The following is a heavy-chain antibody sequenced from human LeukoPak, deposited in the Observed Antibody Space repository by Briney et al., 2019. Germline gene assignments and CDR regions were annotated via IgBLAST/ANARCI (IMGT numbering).Heavy chain of an antibody. CDR1: GGSVSSYY. D-gene: IGHD3-16*02. CDR3: ARYIWGSYPTFEDY. CDR2: ISYSGST. V-gene: IGHV4-59*02. Sequence: PSETLSLTRTVSGGSVSSYYWSWIRQPPGKGLEWIGYISYSGSTNYNPSLKSRVTISVDTSKNQLSLKLNSVTAADTAVYYCARYIWGSYPTFEDYWGQGSLATVSS. J-gene: IGHJ4*02.